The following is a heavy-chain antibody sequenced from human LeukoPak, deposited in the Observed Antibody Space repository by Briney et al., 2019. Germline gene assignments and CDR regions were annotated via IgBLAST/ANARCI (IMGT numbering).Heavy chain of an antibody. CDR3: ARSRAFNSGAFDP. CDR2: IIPIFGTA. D-gene: IGHD1-26*01. Sequence: SVKVSCKASGGTFSSYAISWVRQAPGQGLEWMGGIIPIFGTANYAQKFQGRVTITADESTSTAYMELSSLRSEDTAVYYCARSRAFNSGAFDPWGQGSLVTVSS. V-gene: IGHV1-69*13. CDR1: GGTFSSYA. J-gene: IGHJ5*02.